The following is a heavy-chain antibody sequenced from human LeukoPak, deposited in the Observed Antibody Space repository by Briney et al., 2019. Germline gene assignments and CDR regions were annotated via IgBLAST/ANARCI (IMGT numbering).Heavy chain of an antibody. D-gene: IGHD6-13*01. CDR2: IYTSGST. J-gene: IGHJ6*02. CDR3: ARDLGIAAAGTPYYYYGMDV. V-gene: IGHV4-4*07. CDR1: GGSISSYY. Sequence: SETLSLTCTVSGGSISSYYWSWIRQPAGKGLEWIGRIYTSGSTNYNPSLKSRVTMSVDTSKNQFSLKLSSVTAADTAVYYCARDLGIAAAGTPYYYYGMDVWGQGTTVTVSS.